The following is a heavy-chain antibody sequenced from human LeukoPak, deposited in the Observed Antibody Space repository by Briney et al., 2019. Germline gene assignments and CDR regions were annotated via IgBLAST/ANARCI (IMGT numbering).Heavy chain of an antibody. Sequence: GGSLRLSCAASGFAFNTYAMHWVRQAPGQGLEWVALIWHDGSHKFYSNSVRGQFTISRDNSKNTVSLQMNNLRPEDTAVYYCARLYSSSWYNDFDYWGQGTLVTVSS. J-gene: IGHJ4*02. CDR2: IWHDGSHK. D-gene: IGHD6-13*01. CDR1: GFAFNTYA. CDR3: ARLYSSSWYNDFDY. V-gene: IGHV3-33*01.